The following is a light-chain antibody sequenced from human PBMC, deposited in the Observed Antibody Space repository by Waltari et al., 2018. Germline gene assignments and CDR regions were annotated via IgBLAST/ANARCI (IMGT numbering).Light chain of an antibody. Sequence: LHLTQSPFSLSASVVDRVPITCRGSQNIKKYLNWDQHMPGKATKLLIYAASSLLSGVPSRFSGSGSGTDFTLTISSLQPEDFATYYCQQSNSTPQSTFGQGTRLDLK. CDR3: QQSNSTPQST. J-gene: IGKJ5*01. V-gene: IGKV1-39*01. CDR1: QNIKKY. CDR2: AAS.